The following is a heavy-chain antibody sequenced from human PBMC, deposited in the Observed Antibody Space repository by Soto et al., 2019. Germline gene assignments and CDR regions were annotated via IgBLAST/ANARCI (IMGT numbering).Heavy chain of an antibody. J-gene: IGHJ4*02. CDR3: VRGEFRHGFDY. CDR2: FNPAGGGT. CDR1: GYTFRLYF. Sequence: GASVKVSCKASGYTFRLYFVHWVRQAPGGGLEWMGTFNPAGGGTNYAQKFQGRLTMTGDTSTSTADMELIGLTSDDSALYYCVRGEFRHGFDYWGQGNLVTVSP. V-gene: IGHV1-46*01.